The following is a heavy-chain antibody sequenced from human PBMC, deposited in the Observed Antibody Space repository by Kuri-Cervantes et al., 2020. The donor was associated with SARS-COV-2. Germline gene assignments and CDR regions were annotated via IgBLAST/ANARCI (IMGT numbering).Heavy chain of an antibody. CDR3: ARPSIAARPDAFDI. J-gene: IGHJ3*02. V-gene: IGHV4-59*08. Sequence: SETLSLTCTVSGGSISSYYWSWIRQPPGKGLEWIGYIYYSGSTNYNPSLKSGVTISVDKSKNQFSLKLSYVTAADTAVYYCARPSIAARPDAFDIWGQGTMVTVSS. D-gene: IGHD6-6*01. CDR1: GGSISSYY. CDR2: IYYSGST.